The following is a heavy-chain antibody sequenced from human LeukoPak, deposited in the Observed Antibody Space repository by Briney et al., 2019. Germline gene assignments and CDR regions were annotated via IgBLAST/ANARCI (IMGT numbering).Heavy chain of an antibody. CDR3: ARLVQQQLVEYLPFDY. CDR1: GGSISSYY. CDR2: IYYSGST. Sequence: SETLSLTCTVSGGSISSYYWGWIRQPPGKGLEWIGSIYYSGSTYYNPSLKSRVTISVDTSKNQFSLKLSSVTAADTAVYYCARLVQQQLVEYLPFDYWGQGTLVTVSS. V-gene: IGHV4-39*01. D-gene: IGHD6-13*01. J-gene: IGHJ4*02.